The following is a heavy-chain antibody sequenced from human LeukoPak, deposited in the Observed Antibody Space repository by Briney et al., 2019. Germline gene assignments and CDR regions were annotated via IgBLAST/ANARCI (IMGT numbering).Heavy chain of an antibody. Sequence: PGGSLRLSCAASGFTFSSYSMNWVRQAPGKGLEWVSSISSSSSYIYYADSVKGRFTISRDNAKNSLYLQMNSLRAEDTAVYYCARDKVDSGYDAFDIWGQGTMVTVSS. V-gene: IGHV3-21*01. CDR1: GFTFSSYS. CDR2: ISSSSSYI. J-gene: IGHJ3*02. CDR3: ARDKVDSGYDAFDI. D-gene: IGHD5-12*01.